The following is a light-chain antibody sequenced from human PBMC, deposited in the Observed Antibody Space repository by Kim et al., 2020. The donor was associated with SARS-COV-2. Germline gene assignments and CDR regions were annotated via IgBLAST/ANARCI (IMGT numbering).Light chain of an antibody. CDR3: QVWDSIIDHWV. CDR1: NIADRS. J-gene: IGLJ3*02. Sequence: APGGTATMTFNGNNIADRSVHWYQQKAGQAPVLAIYYDSDRSSGIPDRYSGSSSGDTATLTISRVEAGDEADYYCQVWDSIIDHWVFGGGTQLTVL. V-gene: IGLV3-21*04. CDR2: YDS.